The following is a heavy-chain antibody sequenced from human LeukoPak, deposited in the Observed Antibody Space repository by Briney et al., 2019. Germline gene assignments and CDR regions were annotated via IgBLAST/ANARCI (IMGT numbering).Heavy chain of an antibody. J-gene: IGHJ3*02. CDR3: ARDSGDYGDPFDAFAI. V-gene: IGHV3-21*01. D-gene: IGHD4-17*01. CDR2: ISTSSRYI. CDR1: GFTFSRYS. Sequence: GGSLRLSCAASGFTFSRYSMNWVRQALGKGLEWVSSISTSSRYIYSADSLKGRFTISRDNAKNSLYLQMNSLRAEDTAVYYCARDSGDYGDPFDAFAIWGQGTMVTVSS.